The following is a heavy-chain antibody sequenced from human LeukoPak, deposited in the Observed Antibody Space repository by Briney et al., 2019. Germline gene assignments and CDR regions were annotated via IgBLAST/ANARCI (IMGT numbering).Heavy chain of an antibody. J-gene: IGHJ5*02. CDR2: FYSGGST. CDR1: GGSISSSRYY. D-gene: IGHD3-22*01. CDR3: ARNKYDTSGNYYDGNWFDP. Sequence: ETLSLTCTVSGGSISSSRYYWGRIRQAPGNGLQWVSVFYSGGSTYYADSVKCRFTISRDNSKNTLYLQMNSLRVEDTAVYYCARNKYDTSGNYYDGNWFDPWGQGTLVTVSS. V-gene: IGHV3-66*01.